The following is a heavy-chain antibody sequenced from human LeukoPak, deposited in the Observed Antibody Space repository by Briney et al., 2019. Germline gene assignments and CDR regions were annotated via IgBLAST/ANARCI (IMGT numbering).Heavy chain of an antibody. V-gene: IGHV1-18*01. CDR2: ISAYNGNT. Sequence: GASVKVSCKASGYTFTSYGISWVRQAPGQGLEWVGWISAYNGNTNYAQKLQGRVTMTTDTSTSTAYMELRSLRSDDTAVYYCARDRGVETYYYDSRHLGFDPWGQGTLVTVSS. D-gene: IGHD3-22*01. CDR1: GYTFTSYG. J-gene: IGHJ5*02. CDR3: ARDRGVETYYYDSRHLGFDP.